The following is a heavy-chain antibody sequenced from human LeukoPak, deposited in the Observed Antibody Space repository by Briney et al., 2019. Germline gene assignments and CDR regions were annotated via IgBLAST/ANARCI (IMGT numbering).Heavy chain of an antibody. V-gene: IGHV3-48*03. CDR2: ISSSGSTI. CDR1: GFTFSSYE. J-gene: IGHJ4*02. Sequence: PGGSLRLSCAASGFTFSSYEMNWVRQAPGKGLEWVSYISSSGSTIYYADSVKGRFAISRDNAKNSLYLQMNSLRAEDTAVYYCARVGRRDGYNSLWGQGTLVTVSS. CDR3: ARVGRRDGYNSL. D-gene: IGHD5-24*01.